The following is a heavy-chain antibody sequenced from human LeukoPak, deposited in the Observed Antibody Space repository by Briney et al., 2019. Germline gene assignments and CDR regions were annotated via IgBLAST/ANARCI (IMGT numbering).Heavy chain of an antibody. Sequence: PSETLSLTCAVYGGSFSGYYWSWIRQPPGEGLEWIGEINHSGSTNYNPSLKSRVTISVDTSKNQFSLKLSSVTAADTAVYYCARGTAYSSSSYYYYYYYYMDVWGKGTTVTVSS. CDR1: GGSFSGYY. V-gene: IGHV4-34*01. CDR2: INHSGST. CDR3: ARGTAYSSSSYYYYYYYYMDV. D-gene: IGHD6-6*01. J-gene: IGHJ6*03.